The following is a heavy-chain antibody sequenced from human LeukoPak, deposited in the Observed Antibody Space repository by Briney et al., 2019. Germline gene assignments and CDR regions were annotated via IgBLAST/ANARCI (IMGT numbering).Heavy chain of an antibody. CDR3: ATHYDSSGYYLY. Sequence: ASVTVSCKVSGYTLTELSMHWVRQAPGKGLEWMGGFDPEDGETIYAQKFQGRVTMTEDTSTDTAYMELSSLRSEDTAVYYRATHYDSSGYYLYWGQGTLVTVSS. CDR2: FDPEDGET. J-gene: IGHJ4*02. D-gene: IGHD3-22*01. V-gene: IGHV1-24*01. CDR1: GYTLTELS.